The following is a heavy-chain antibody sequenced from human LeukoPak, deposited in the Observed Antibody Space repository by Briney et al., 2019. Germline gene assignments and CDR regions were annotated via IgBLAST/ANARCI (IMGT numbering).Heavy chain of an antibody. CDR3: TRDRPYTATMWFDT. D-gene: IGHD5-18*01. CDR2: INPNSGGT. V-gene: IGHV1-2*02. CDR1: GYTFAGYH. Sequence: GASVNVSCKASGYTFAGYHVHWVRQAPGQGLEWMGWINPNSGGTNSAQKFQGRVTMTRDTSISTAYMELSGLTSDDTAIHYCTRDRPYTATMWFDTWGQGTLVTVSS. J-gene: IGHJ5*02.